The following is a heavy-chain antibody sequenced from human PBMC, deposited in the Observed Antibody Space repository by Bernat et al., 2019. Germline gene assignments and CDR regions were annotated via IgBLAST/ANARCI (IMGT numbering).Heavy chain of an antibody. CDR3: GIALAEVPAAYGDY. J-gene: IGHJ4*02. Sequence: EVQLVESGGGLVQPGGSLRLSCAASGFTVSSNYMSWVRQAPGKGLEWVSVIYSGGRRYYADSVKGRCTISRDNSKKKLYLQMISLRAEDAAVYYCGIALAEVPAAYGDYWGQGTLGTVSS. CDR2: IYSGGRR. V-gene: IGHV3-66*01. CDR1: GFTVSSNY. D-gene: IGHD2-2*01.